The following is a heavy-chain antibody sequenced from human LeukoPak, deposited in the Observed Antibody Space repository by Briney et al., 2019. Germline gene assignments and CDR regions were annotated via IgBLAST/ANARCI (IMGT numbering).Heavy chain of an antibody. Sequence: PGTSLRLSCAASEFTFSNYGMHWVRQAPGKGLEWVAVIWYDGGKKYYADSVKGRFTISRDNAKNTLYLQMNSLRAEDTAVYYCARISYDSRGYYDYWGQGTLVTVSS. CDR2: IWYDGGKK. J-gene: IGHJ4*02. D-gene: IGHD3-22*01. CDR1: EFTFSNYG. V-gene: IGHV3-33*01. CDR3: ARISYDSRGYYDY.